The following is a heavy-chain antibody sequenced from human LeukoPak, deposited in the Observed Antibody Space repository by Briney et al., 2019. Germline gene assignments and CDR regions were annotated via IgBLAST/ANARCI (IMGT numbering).Heavy chain of an antibody. CDR2: IKQDGSEK. CDR1: GFTFSDYW. D-gene: IGHD2/OR15-2a*01. J-gene: IGHJ4*02. V-gene: IGHV3-7*03. CDR3: AGHHPRNTVDF. Sequence: GWSLRLSCAASGFTFSDYWMSWVRQAPGKGLEWVANIKQDGSEKYYVDSVKGRFTISRDNAKNSLSVQMNSLRVEDTAVYYCAGHHPRNTVDFWGQGTLVTVSS.